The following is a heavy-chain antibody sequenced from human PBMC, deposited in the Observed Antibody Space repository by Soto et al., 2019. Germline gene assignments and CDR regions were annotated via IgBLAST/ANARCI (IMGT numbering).Heavy chain of an antibody. CDR1: GFTVNNNY. CDR3: GRINYYGAGGPTYFYY. D-gene: IGHD3-10*01. V-gene: IGHV3-53*05. CDR2: IYGDGNT. J-gene: IGHJ4*02. Sequence: GGSLRLSCAASGFTVNNNYMSWVRQAPGKGLEWVSVIYGDGNTYYADSVKGRFTVSRGNSKNTLYLHMNSLRAEDTAMYYCGRINYYGAGGPTYFYYWGQGTLVTVSS.